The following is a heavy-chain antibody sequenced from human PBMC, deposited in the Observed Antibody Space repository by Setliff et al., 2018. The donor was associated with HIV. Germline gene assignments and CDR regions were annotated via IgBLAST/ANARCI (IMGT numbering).Heavy chain of an antibody. Sequence: KTSETLSLTCTVSGGSISSNWWGWIRQPPGKGLEWIGYIYYSGTTNYTPSLKSRVTMSVDTSKKQFSLKLYSFTALDTAVYYCARSFAPRDSNGWYRFDPWGQGTLVTVSS. CDR2: IYYSGTT. J-gene: IGHJ5*02. D-gene: IGHD6-19*01. V-gene: IGHV4-28*06. CDR1: GGSISSNW. CDR3: ARSFAPRDSNGWYRFDP.